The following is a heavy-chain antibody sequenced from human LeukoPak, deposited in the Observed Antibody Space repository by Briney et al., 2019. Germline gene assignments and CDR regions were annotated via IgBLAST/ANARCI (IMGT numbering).Heavy chain of an antibody. CDR3: AREFFGRVYGSGSSYVNFDY. V-gene: IGHV3-23*01. Sequence: PGGSLRLSCAASGFTFSSYAMSWVRQAPGKGLEWVSAISNNGGYTYYADSVQGRFTISRDNSKSTLCLQMNSLRAEDTAVYYCAREFFGRVYGSGSSYVNFDYWGQGTLVTVSS. CDR2: ISNNGGYT. CDR1: GFTFSSYA. D-gene: IGHD3-10*01. J-gene: IGHJ4*02.